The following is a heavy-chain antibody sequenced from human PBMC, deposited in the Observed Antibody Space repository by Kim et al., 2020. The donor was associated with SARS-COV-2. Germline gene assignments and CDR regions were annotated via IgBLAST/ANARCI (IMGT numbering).Heavy chain of an antibody. J-gene: IGHJ4*02. CDR2: K. V-gene: IGHV3-7*04. D-gene: IGHD4-17*01. Sequence: KYYGDSVKGRFTISRDNAKNSLYLQMNSLRAEDTAVYYCAREIYDYGDYGWGQGTLVTVSS. CDR3: AREIYDYGDYG.